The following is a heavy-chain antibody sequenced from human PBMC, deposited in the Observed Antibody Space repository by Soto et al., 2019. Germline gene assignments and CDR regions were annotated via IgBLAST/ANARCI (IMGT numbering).Heavy chain of an antibody. CDR1: GFTFSSYA. CDR3: AKISLYDFWSGYYLGFDY. D-gene: IGHD3-3*01. Sequence: GGSLRLSCAASGFTFSSYAMSWVRQAPGKGLEWVSAISGSGGSTYYADSVKGRFTISRDNSKNTLYLQMNSLRAEDTALFYCAKISLYDFWSGYYLGFDYWGQGTLVTVSS. V-gene: IGHV3-23*01. J-gene: IGHJ4*02. CDR2: ISGSGGST.